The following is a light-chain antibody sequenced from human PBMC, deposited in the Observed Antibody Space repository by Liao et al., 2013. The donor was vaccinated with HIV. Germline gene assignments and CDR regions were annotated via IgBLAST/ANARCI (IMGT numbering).Light chain of an antibody. Sequence: SYELTQPPSVSVSPGQTANITCSGDKLGDKYVCWYQQKPGQSPVLVIYQDNKRPFGIPERFSGSNSGNTATLTISGTQAMDEADYYCQAWDSSTDVVFGGGTKLTVL. CDR1: KLGDKY. J-gene: IGLJ2*01. CDR3: QAWDSSTDVV. CDR2: QDN. V-gene: IGLV3-1*01.